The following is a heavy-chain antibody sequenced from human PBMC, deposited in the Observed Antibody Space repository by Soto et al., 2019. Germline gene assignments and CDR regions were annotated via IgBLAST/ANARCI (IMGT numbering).Heavy chain of an antibody. CDR2: FTTSGDFT. J-gene: IGHJ4*02. CDR3: ARLVTD. V-gene: IGHV3-23*01. D-gene: IGHD4-4*01. Sequence: EVQLLDSGGALVQPGGSLRLSCATSGFTFSNHAMSWVRQAPGKGLGWVSTFTTSGDFTYYADSVKGRFTISRDNPKSTLYLQMNSLRVEDTAVYYCARLVTDWGQGTLVTVSS. CDR1: GFTFSNHA.